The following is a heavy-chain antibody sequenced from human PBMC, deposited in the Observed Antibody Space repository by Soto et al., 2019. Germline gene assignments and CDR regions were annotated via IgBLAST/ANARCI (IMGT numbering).Heavy chain of an antibody. CDR1: GYTFTTYY. CDR2: INPGGGST. V-gene: IGHV1-46*04. D-gene: IGHD1-1*01. CDR3: AGAKTYNRLDY. Sequence: QVQLVQSGAEVKKTGASLRLSCKASGYTFTTYYIHWVRQAPGQGLVWMGIINPGGGSTNYARKLQGRVTLTTDTSTRTVYMELKSLISEDTAVYYSAGAKTYNRLDYWGQGTLVTVSS. J-gene: IGHJ4*02.